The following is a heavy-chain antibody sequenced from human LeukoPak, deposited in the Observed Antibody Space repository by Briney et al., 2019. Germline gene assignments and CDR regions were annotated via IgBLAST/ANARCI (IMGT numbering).Heavy chain of an antibody. J-gene: IGHJ3*02. CDR3: ARANPGDGFDI. CDR1: GFTVRSNH. D-gene: IGHD1-14*01. V-gene: IGHV3-66*01. Sequence: PGGSLRLSCAASGFTVRSNHMTWVRQAPGKGLEWVSGIYSDGSTYYADSVKGRFTISRDNSKNTLHLQMNSLRDEDTAEYYCARANPGDGFDIWGQGTMVNVSP. CDR2: IYSDGST.